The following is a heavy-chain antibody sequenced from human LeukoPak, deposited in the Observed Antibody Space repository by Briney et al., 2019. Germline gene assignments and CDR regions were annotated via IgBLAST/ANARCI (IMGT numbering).Heavy chain of an antibody. D-gene: IGHD5-18*01. CDR1: GFTFTNHW. J-gene: IGHJ4*02. CDR2: IREDGGHT. V-gene: IGHV3-7*01. Sequence: GGSLRLSCVTSGFTFTNHWMSWVRQAPGKGLEWVANIREDGGHTNYVDSVKGRFTISRDNAKNSLYLQMNSLRAEDTAVYYCARVRYSYGWVPRYYFDYWGQGTLVTVSS. CDR3: ARVRYSYGWVPRYYFDY.